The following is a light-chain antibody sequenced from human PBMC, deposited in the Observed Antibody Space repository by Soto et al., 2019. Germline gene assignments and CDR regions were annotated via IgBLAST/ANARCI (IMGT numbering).Light chain of an antibody. CDR3: QQGYSTPHT. CDR2: PAS. J-gene: IGKJ2*01. CDR1: QSISSY. Sequence: DIQMTQSPSSLSASVGDRVTITCRASQSISSYLSWYQQIPGKAPKLLIYPASSLQSGVPSMFSGSGSGTDFPLTISSLQPEDFATYYCQQGYSTPHTFGQGTKLEIK. V-gene: IGKV1-39*01.